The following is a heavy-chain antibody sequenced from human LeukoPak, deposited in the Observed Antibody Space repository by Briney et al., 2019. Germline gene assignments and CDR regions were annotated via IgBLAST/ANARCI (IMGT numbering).Heavy chain of an antibody. CDR3: AHRRGGYNWNHGDFDY. Sequence: SGPTLVNPTQTLTLTCSFSGFSLTTSGVGVGWIRQSPGKALEWLALIYWDDDKRYSPSLKTRLAIMKDTSNNQVVLMMTNMDPVDTATYYCAHRRGGYNWNHGDFDYWGQGNPVTVSS. V-gene: IGHV2-5*02. J-gene: IGHJ4*02. D-gene: IGHD1-14*01. CDR1: GFSLTTSGVG. CDR2: IYWDDDK.